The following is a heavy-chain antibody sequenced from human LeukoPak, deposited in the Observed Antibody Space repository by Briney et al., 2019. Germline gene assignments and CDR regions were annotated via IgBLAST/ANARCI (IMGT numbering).Heavy chain of an antibody. D-gene: IGHD3-3*01. Sequence: GASVKVSCKASGYTFTGYYMHWVRQAPGQGLEWMGWINPNSGGTNYAQKFQGRVTMTRDTSISTAYMELSRLRSDDTAVYYCVRGQKYYDFWSGYYLSEYFQHWGQGTLVTVSS. V-gene: IGHV1-2*02. CDR1: GYTFTGYY. CDR2: INPNSGGT. CDR3: VRGQKYYDFWSGYYLSEYFQH. J-gene: IGHJ1*01.